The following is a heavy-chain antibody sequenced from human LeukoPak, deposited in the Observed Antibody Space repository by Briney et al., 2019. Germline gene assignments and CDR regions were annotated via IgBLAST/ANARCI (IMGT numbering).Heavy chain of an antibody. CDR2: TYYRSKWYN. D-gene: IGHD6-13*01. J-gene: IGHJ4*02. CDR1: GDSVSSNSAA. V-gene: IGHV6-1*01. Sequence: SQTLSLTCAISGDSVSSNSAAWNWIRQSPSRGLEWLGRTYYRSKWYNDYAVSVKGRLTINPDTSKNQFSLQLNSVTPEDTAVYYYARDHPYSSSCPDYWGQGTLVTVSS. CDR3: ARDHPYSSSCPDY.